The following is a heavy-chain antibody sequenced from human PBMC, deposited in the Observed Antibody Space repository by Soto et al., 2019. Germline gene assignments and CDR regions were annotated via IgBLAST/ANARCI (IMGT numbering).Heavy chain of an antibody. V-gene: IGHV3-43*01. D-gene: IGHD2-15*01. Sequence: LRLSCTASGFTFGDYTMHWVRQAPGKGLEWVSLITWDGINIEYADSVRGRFTVSRDNSKNSLYLQMNGLRHEDTAFYYCAKDGIAWHWGQGTLVTVSS. CDR1: GFTFGDYT. CDR3: AKDGIAWH. J-gene: IGHJ4*02. CDR2: ITWDGINI.